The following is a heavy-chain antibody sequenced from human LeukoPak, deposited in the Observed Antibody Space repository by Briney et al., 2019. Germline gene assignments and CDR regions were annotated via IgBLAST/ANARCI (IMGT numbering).Heavy chain of an antibody. CDR2: IYYSGST. CDR1: GGSISSGDYY. D-gene: IGHD6-19*01. V-gene: IGHV4-39*01. J-gene: IGHJ4*02. Sequence: SQTLSLTCTVSGGSISSGDYYWGWIRQPPGEGLEWIGTIYYSGSTYSNPSLKSRVTISVDTSNNQFSLSLTSVTAADTAVYYCSRLLRGGSGWYFAYWGQGTLVTVSS. CDR3: SRLLRGGSGWYFAY.